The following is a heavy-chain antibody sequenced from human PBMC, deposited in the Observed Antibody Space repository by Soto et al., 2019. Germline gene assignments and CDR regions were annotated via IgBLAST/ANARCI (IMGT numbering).Heavy chain of an antibody. CDR2: IRSKANSYAT. D-gene: IGHD4-4*01. CDR1: GFTFSGSA. CDR3: RGYSNYGDDYYYMDV. Sequence: GGSLRLSCAASGFTFSGSAMHWVRQASGKGLEWVGRIRSKANSYATAYAASVKGRFTISRDDSKNTAYLQMNSLKTEDTAVYYCRGYSNYGDDYYYMDVWGKGTTVTVSS. V-gene: IGHV3-73*01. J-gene: IGHJ6*03.